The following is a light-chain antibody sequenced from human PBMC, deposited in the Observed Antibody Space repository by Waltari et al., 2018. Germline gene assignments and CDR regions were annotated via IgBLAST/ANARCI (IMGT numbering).Light chain of an antibody. Sequence: EIVLTQSPATLSLSPGERATLSCRASQSVISYLAWYQQKPGQSPRLRIYDASNRATGIPARFSGSGSGTDFTLTISSLEPEDFAVYFCQQRYNWPPITFGQGTRLEIK. V-gene: IGKV3-11*01. J-gene: IGKJ5*01. CDR2: DAS. CDR1: QSVISY. CDR3: QQRYNWPPIT.